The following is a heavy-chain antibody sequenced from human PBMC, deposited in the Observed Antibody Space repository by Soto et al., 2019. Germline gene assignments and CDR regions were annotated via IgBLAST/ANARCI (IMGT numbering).Heavy chain of an antibody. Sequence: QVQLVQSGDEVEKPGASVKVSCKASGYAFDNYGISWVRQAPGQGPEWMGWISNYNGHTNYAQNFLGRVTLTTDRSTSTAHMELRSLRSDDTAVYYCVRDLQRFSSWYDYLDSWGQGTRVTVSS. V-gene: IGHV1-18*01. D-gene: IGHD6-13*01. J-gene: IGHJ4*02. CDR3: VRDLQRFSSWYDYLDS. CDR2: ISNYNGHT. CDR1: GYAFDNYG.